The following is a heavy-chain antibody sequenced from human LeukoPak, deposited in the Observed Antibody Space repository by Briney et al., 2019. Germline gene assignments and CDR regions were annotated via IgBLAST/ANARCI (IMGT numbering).Heavy chain of an antibody. J-gene: IGHJ4*02. V-gene: IGHV3-48*03. CDR3: ASLTFGGDPAGY. CDR1: GFTFSSYE. Sequence: PGGSLRLSCAASGFTFSSYEMNWVRQAPGKGLEWVSYISSSGSTIYYADSVKGRFTISRDNSKNTLYLQMNSLRAEDTAVYYCASLTFGGDPAGYWGQGTLVTVSS. D-gene: IGHD3-16*01. CDR2: ISSSGSTI.